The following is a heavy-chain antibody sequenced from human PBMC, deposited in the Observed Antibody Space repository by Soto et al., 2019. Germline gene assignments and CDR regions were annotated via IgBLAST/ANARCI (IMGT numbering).Heavy chain of an antibody. V-gene: IGHV1-69*12. D-gene: IGHD3-3*02. Sequence: QVQLMQSGAEVKKPGSSVKVSCKDSGGTFSTSAISWVRQAPGEGLEWVGGIMPIFATPDYAQKFQGRVTISADESTATAYLELTSLTTDDTAVYYCARDKDRQQLGGNYYYILDVWGQGTAITVSS. J-gene: IGHJ6*02. CDR2: IMPIFATP. CDR1: GGTFSTSA. CDR3: ARDKDRQQLGGNYYYILDV.